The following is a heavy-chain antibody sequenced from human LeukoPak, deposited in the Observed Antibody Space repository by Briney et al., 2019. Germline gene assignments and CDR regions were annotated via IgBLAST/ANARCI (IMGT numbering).Heavy chain of an antibody. V-gene: IGHV4-39*07. CDR3: ARLNFDYDILTGYQEGYFDY. CDR2: VFYSGSA. J-gene: IGHJ4*02. Sequence: SETLSLTCTVSGGSISSSSYYWGWIRQPPGKGLEWIGSVFYSGSAFYNPSLKSRVTISVDTSKNQFSLKLSSVTAADTAVYYCARLNFDYDILTGYQEGYFDYWGQGTLVTVSS. D-gene: IGHD3-9*01. CDR1: GGSISSSSYY.